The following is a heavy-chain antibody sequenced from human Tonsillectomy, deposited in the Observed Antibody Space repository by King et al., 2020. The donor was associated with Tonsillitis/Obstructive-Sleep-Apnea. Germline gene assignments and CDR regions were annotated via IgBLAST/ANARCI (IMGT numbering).Heavy chain of an antibody. CDR2: INPNSGGT. Sequence: QLVQSGAEVKKPGASVKVSCKASGYTFTGYYIYWVRQAPGQGLEWVGRINPNSGGTEYAQRFQGRVTMTRDTSTSTAYMELSRLRSDDTAVYYCARHGVAETCDPWGQGTLVTVSS. CDR3: ARHGVAETCDP. D-gene: IGHD6-13*01. J-gene: IGHJ5*02. V-gene: IGHV1-2*06. CDR1: GYTFTGYY.